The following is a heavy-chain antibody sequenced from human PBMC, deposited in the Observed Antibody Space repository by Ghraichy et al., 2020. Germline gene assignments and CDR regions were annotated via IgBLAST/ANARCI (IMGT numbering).Heavy chain of an antibody. CDR1: GSTFTGYY. CDR2: INPHNSDT. CDR3: ATNVHITVTRSAVDY. D-gene: IGHD3-3*01. J-gene: IGHJ4*02. V-gene: IGHV1-2*02. Sequence: ASVKVSCKASGSTFTGYYIHWVRQAPGQGLEYMGWINPHNSDTHYARNFQDRVSMTRDTSITTAYMELTSLKFDDTAVYYCATNVHITVTRSAVDYWGQGTLVTVSS.